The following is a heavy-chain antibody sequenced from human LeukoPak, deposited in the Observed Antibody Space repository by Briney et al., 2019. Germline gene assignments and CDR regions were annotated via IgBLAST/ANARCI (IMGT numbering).Heavy chain of an antibody. CDR1: GYTFTAYN. D-gene: IGHD3-16*01. V-gene: IGHV1-2*06. Sequence: ASVKVSCKASGYTFTAYNMNWVRQAPGQGLELMGRINPNTGGTTYAHMVQGRVTMTRDTAINTAYMELSTLRSDDTAMYYCAREEGLGSLDYWGQGTLITVSS. CDR2: INPNTGGT. CDR3: AREEGLGSLDY. J-gene: IGHJ4*02.